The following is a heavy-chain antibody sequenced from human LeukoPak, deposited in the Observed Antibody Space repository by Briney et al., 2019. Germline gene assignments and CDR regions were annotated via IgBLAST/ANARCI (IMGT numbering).Heavy chain of an antibody. V-gene: IGHV3-23*01. J-gene: IGHJ4*02. D-gene: IGHD4-17*01. CDR1: GFTFSNYA. CDR2: ISGSGGST. Sequence: PGGSLRLSCAASGFTFSNYAMNWVRQAPGKGPEWVSSISGSGGSTYYADSVKGRFTISRDNSKNTLYLQMNSLRAGDTAIYYCAKVWRYNGDFFSFDYWGQGILVTVSS. CDR3: AKVWRYNGDFFSFDY.